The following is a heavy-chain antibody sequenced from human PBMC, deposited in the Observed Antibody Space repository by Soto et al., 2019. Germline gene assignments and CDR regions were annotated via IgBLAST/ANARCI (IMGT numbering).Heavy chain of an antibody. CDR2: IYPYDSDT. Sequence: GESLKISCKGSVYSFTTSWIGWVRQMPGKGMEWMGNIYPYDSDTRYSPSFQGQVTISADTSITTAYLQWSGLRASDTAMYFCARHLVGSTRGNFDYWGQGTLVTVSS. V-gene: IGHV5-51*01. D-gene: IGHD2-2*01. CDR3: ARHLVGSTRGNFDY. J-gene: IGHJ4*01. CDR1: VYSFTTSW.